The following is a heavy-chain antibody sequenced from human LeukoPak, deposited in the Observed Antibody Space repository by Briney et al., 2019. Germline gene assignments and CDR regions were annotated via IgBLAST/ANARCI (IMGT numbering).Heavy chain of an antibody. Sequence: GGSLRLSCAASGFTFSSYGMHWVRQAPGKGLEWVAVIWYDGSNKYYADSVKGQFTISRDNSKNTLYLQMNSLRAEDTAVYYCARNKGFYDSSDIGYWGQGTLVTVSS. CDR1: GFTFSSYG. D-gene: IGHD3-22*01. V-gene: IGHV3-33*01. CDR3: ARNKGFYDSSDIGY. CDR2: IWYDGSNK. J-gene: IGHJ4*02.